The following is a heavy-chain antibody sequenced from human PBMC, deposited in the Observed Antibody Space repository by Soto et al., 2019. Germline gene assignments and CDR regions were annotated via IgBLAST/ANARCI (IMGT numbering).Heavy chain of an antibody. J-gene: IGHJ4*02. CDR1: GGTLSSYG. Sequence: QVQLVQSGAEVKKPGSSVKVSCNVSGGTLSSYGFNWVRQAPGQGLEWMGGIIPMFGITNHTQKFQDRITISADASTTTAYMELRSLGADDTAIYYCASDRGYGLVNWGQGTLITVSS. V-gene: IGHV1-69*12. CDR2: IIPMFGIT. D-gene: IGHD2-15*01. CDR3: ASDRGYGLVN.